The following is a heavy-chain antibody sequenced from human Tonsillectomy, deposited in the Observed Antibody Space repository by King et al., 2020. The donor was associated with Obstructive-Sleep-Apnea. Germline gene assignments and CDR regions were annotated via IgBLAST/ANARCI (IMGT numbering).Heavy chain of an antibody. Sequence: QLQESGPGLVKPSETLSLTCTVSSASISSSSYYWGWIRQPPGKGLEWMGSIYYSGSTYYNPSLKSRITISVDASKNQFSLKLSSVTAADTAVYYCARGSGYCSGGSCKIDSWGRGTLVTVSS. CDR3: ARGSGYCSGGSCKIDS. V-gene: IGHV4-39*07. J-gene: IGHJ4*02. CDR2: IYYSGST. CDR1: SASISSSSYY. D-gene: IGHD2-15*01.